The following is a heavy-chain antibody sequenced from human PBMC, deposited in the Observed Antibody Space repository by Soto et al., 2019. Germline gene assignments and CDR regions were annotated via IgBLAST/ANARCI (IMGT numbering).Heavy chain of an antibody. CDR1: GGTFNTFA. CDR3: GLASKWELLGYFYGMDV. CDR2: VIPLFNTP. Sequence: QMQLVQSGAEVKKPGSSAKVSCKASGGTFNTFAFTWVRQSPGQGFEWMGGVIPLFNTPDYAQKFQGRVTITADESTSTVYLELSGLSSDDTAVYFCGLASKWELLGYFYGMDVWGQRTTVIVSS. D-gene: IGHD1-26*01. J-gene: IGHJ6*02. V-gene: IGHV1-69*01.